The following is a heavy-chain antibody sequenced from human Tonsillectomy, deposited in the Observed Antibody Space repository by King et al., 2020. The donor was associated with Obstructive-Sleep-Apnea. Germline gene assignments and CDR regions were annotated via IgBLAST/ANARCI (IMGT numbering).Heavy chain of an antibody. CDR3: ARRDAMDV. CDR2: MNPNSGNT. J-gene: IGHJ6*02. CDR1: GYNFISYN. V-gene: IGHV1-8*01. Sequence: QLVQSGAEVKKPGASVMVSCKASGYNFISYNINWVRQATGQGLEWMGWMNPNSGNTVYAQKFQGRVTMTTNTSIRTVYMELSSLRSEDTATYYCARRDAMDVWGQGTTVTVSS.